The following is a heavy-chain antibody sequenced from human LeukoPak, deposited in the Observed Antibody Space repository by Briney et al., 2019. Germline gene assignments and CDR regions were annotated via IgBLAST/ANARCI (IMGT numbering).Heavy chain of an antibody. CDR3: AKDHLYSGSYFTTFDY. CDR1: GLTFSKYA. CDR2: ISYDGSIQ. V-gene: IGHV3-30*04. J-gene: IGHJ4*02. Sequence: GGSLRLSCAASGLTFSKYAMHWVRQAPGKGLEWVTYISYDGSIQYYADSVKGRFTISRDNSKNTLYLQMNSLRAEDTAVYYCAKDHLYSGSYFTTFDYWGQGTLVTVSS. D-gene: IGHD1-26*01.